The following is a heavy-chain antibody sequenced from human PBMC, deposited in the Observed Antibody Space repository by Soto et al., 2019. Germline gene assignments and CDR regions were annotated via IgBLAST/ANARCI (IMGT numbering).Heavy chain of an antibody. CDR2: IDPGDSST. J-gene: IGHJ6*02. Sequence: GESLKISCQGSGYSFTTYWISWVRQMPGKGLEWMGKIDPGDSSTNYSPSFRGHITISVDRSINTAHLQFSSLKAADTAVYYCARLEKWYYNYYGLDVWGQGTMVT. CDR1: GYSFTTYW. V-gene: IGHV5-10-1*01. D-gene: IGHD1-26*01. CDR3: ARLEKWYYNYYGLDV.